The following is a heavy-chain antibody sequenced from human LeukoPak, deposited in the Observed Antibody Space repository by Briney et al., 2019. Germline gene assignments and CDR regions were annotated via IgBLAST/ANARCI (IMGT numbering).Heavy chain of an antibody. V-gene: IGHV1-69*01. CDR3: ASYSVMDAQRYYYYYGMDV. J-gene: IGHJ6*02. CDR2: IIPIFGTA. Sequence: GGSLRLSCAASGFTFSSYAISWVRQAPGQGLEWMGGIIPIFGTANYAQKFQGRVTITADESTSTAYMELSSLRSEDTAVYYCASYSVMDAQRYYYYYGMDVWGQGTTVTVSS. CDR1: GFTFSSYA. D-gene: IGHD4-11*01.